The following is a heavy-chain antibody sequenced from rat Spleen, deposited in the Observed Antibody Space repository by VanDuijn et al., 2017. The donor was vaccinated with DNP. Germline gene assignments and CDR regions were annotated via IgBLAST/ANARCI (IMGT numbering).Heavy chain of an antibody. V-gene: IGHV5-29*01. Sequence: EVQLVESDGGLVQPGRSLKLSCAASGFTFSDYYMAWVRQAPTKGLEWVATVSYDGSSTYYRDSVKGRFTISRDNAISTLYLQMDSLRSEDTATYYCTTAGSYGFDYWGQGVMVTVSS. CDR1: GFTFSDYY. CDR2: VSYDGSST. CDR3: TTAGSYGFDY. J-gene: IGHJ2*01. D-gene: IGHD1-2*01.